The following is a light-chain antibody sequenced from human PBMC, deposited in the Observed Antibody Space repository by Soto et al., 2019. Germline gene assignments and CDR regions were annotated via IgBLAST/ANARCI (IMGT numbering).Light chain of an antibody. CDR3: SSYADRNKFL. CDR2: EVA. J-gene: IGLJ7*01. Sequence: QSALTQPPSASGSPGQSGTISCTGTSSDVGGYNYVSWYQQHPGKAPKLIIYEVAKRPSGVPDRISGSKSGNTASLTVSGLQAEDEADYYCSSYADRNKFLFGGGTQLPVL. V-gene: IGLV2-8*01. CDR1: SSDVGGYNY.